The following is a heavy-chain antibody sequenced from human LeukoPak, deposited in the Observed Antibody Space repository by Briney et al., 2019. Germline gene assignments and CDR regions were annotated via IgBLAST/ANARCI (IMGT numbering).Heavy chain of an antibody. J-gene: IGHJ4*02. D-gene: IGHD1-26*01. CDR3: AGKLVGGNPFDS. CDR1: RYTSGEYY. V-gene: IGHV1-2*02. Sequence: ASVKVSCKASRYTSGEYYIHWVRQAPGQGLEWMGWINPNNGGTRCAQKFRGRVTMTRDTSISTAYVELNELISDDTALYYCAGKLVGGNPFDSRGQGTLVTVSS. CDR2: INPNNGGT.